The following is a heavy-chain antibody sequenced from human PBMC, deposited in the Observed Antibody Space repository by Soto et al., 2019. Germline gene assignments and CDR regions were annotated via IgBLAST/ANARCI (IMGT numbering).Heavy chain of an antibody. CDR1: GCTFSSYW. Sequence: GWLRRPGSASGCTFSSYWMSWVRQAPGKGLEWVANIKQDGSEKYYVDSVKGRFTISRDNAKNSLYLQMNSLRAEDTAVYYCPREGCTNGVCSGAAEYFQHWGQGTMVTV. D-gene: IGHD2-8*01. V-gene: IGHV3-7*03. CDR2: IKQDGSEK. J-gene: IGHJ1*01. CDR3: PREGCTNGVCSGAAEYFQH.